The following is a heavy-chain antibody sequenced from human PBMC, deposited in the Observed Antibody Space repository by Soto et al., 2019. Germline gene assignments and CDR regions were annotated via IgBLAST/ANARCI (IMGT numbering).Heavy chain of an antibody. CDR3: ARVYYDFWSGYYTAHQFGDPHYYYGMDV. J-gene: IGHJ6*02. Sequence: PSETLSLTCTVSGGSISSYYWSWIRQPPGKGLEWIGYIYYSGSTNYNPSLKSRVTISVDTSKNQFSLKLSSVTAADTAVYYCARVYYDFWSGYYTAHQFGDPHYYYGMDVWGQGTTVTVSS. CDR1: GGSISSYY. D-gene: IGHD3-3*01. CDR2: IYYSGST. V-gene: IGHV4-59*01.